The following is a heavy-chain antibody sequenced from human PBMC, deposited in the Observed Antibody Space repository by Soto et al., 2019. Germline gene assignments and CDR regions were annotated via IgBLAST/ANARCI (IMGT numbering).Heavy chain of an antibody. J-gene: IGHJ4*02. Sequence: GGSLRLSCSASGFTFRNYPMHWVRQAPGKGLEYVATISSDGGSTDFAGSVKGRFTISRDNSKNTLYFQMRSLRPEDTAVYYCARQGGFSSSWAFDCWGQGTLVTVSS. V-gene: IGHV3-64D*06. D-gene: IGHD6-13*01. CDR3: ARQGGFSSSWAFDC. CDR2: ISSDGGST. CDR1: GFTFRNYP.